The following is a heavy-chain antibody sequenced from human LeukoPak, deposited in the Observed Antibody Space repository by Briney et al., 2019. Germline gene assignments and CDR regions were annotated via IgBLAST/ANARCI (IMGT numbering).Heavy chain of an antibody. V-gene: IGHV3-33*01. CDR2: IWYDGSSK. CDR3: ARDPPTRQYTNSFSLDY. J-gene: IGHJ4*02. Sequence: GGSLRLSCAASGFTFSSYAMHWVRQAPGKGLQGVAVIWYDGSSKYYADSVKGRFPISRDNSKNTLYLQMNSVRAEDTAVYYCARDPPTRQYTNSFSLDYWGQGTLVTVSS. D-gene: IGHD6-13*01. CDR1: GFTFSSYA.